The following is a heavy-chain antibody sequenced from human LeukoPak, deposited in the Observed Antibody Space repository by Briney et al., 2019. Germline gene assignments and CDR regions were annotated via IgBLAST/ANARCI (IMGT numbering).Heavy chain of an antibody. CDR3: ARGPWSDTHFDY. Sequence: PSETLSLTCAVSGGSISSGGYSWSWIRRPPGKGLEWIGYIYHSGSTYYNPSLKSRVTISVDRSKNQFSLKLSSVTAADTAVYYCARGPWSDTHFDYWGQGTLVTVSS. V-gene: IGHV4-30-2*01. CDR1: GGSISSGGYS. D-gene: IGHD2-8*02. CDR2: IYHSGST. J-gene: IGHJ4*02.